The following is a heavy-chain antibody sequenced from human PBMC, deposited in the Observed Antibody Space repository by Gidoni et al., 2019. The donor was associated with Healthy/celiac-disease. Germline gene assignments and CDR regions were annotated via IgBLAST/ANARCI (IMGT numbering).Heavy chain of an antibody. CDR1: GGTVSSYA. D-gene: IGHD2-2*01. J-gene: IGHJ6*03. CDR3: ATLSAIVVVPAATHYYYYYMAV. Sequence: QVQLGQSGAEVKKPGAAVKVSCKAAGGTVSSYASSWVRQAPGQGFEWRGGIIPIFGTATYAPQFQGSVTITADDSTTTAYMELSSLRSADTAVYSCATLSAIVVVPAATHYYYYYMAVWGKGTTVTVSS. V-gene: IGHV1-69*01. CDR2: IIPIFGTA.